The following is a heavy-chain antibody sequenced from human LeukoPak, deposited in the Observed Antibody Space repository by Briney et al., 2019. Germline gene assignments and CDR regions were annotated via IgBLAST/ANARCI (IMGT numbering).Heavy chain of an antibody. CDR2: IGASGGST. CDR1: GFTFSSFD. Sequence: GGSLRLSCAASGFTFSSFDMSWVRQAPGKGLEWVSAIGASGGSTYYTDSRKGRFTISRDNSKTTLYLQMNSLRGEDTALYYCAKDLRYFDWLEGFDYWGQGTLVTVSS. CDR3: AKDLRYFDWLEGFDY. D-gene: IGHD3-9*01. J-gene: IGHJ4*02. V-gene: IGHV3-23*01.